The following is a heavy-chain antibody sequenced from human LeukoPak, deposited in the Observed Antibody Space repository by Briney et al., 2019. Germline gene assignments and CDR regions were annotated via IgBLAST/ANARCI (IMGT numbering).Heavy chain of an antibody. V-gene: IGHV4-4*08. Sequence: SETLSLTCTVSGGSISSYYWSWIRQPPGKGLEWIGYIYTSGSTNYNPSLKSRVTISVDTSKNQFSLKLSSVTAADTAVYYCAKDPMTWGRSSVVNNWFDPWGQGTLVTVSS. CDR2: IYTSGST. D-gene: IGHD3-10*01. CDR3: AKDPMTWGRSSVVNNWFDP. CDR1: GGSISSYY. J-gene: IGHJ5*02.